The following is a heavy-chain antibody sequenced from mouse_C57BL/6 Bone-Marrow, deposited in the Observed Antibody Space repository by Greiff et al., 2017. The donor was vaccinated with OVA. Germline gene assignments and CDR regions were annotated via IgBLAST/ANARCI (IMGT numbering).Heavy chain of an antibody. CDR2: LDPENGDT. J-gene: IGHJ2*01. CDR1: GFNIKDDY. Sequence: EVQLQQSGAELVRPGASVKLSCTASGFNIKDDYMHWVKQRPEQGLEWIGWLDPENGDTEYASKFQGKATITADTSSNTAYLQLSSLTSEDTAVYYCTTDYSLDYWGQGTTLTVSS. D-gene: IGHD2-12*01. V-gene: IGHV14-4*01. CDR3: TTDYSLDY.